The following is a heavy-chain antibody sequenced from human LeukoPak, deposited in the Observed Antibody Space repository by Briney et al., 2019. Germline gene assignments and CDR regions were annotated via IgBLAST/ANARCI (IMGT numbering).Heavy chain of an antibody. D-gene: IGHD6-6*01. J-gene: IGHJ4*02. CDR1: GFTFNSYA. Sequence: LPGGSLRLSCAASGFTFNSYAMSWVRQAPWERLQWVSGISDSGGNTYYADSVRGRFTISRDNSKNTLYLQMNSLRAEDTAVYYCARHRSSCLIDYWGQGTLVTVSS. V-gene: IGHV3-23*01. CDR3: ARHRSSCLIDY. CDR2: ISDSGGNT.